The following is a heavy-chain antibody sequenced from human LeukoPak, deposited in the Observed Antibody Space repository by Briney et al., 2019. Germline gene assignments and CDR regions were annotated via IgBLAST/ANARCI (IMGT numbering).Heavy chain of an antibody. J-gene: IGHJ4*02. V-gene: IGHV3-74*01. D-gene: IGHD1-26*01. CDR1: RFTFSNYW. CDR2: IDSDGSRT. Sequence: GGSLRLSCAASRFTFSNYWMHWVRQAPGKGLVWVSRIDSDGSRTSYADSVKGRFTISRDNAKNTLYLQMNSLRAEDTAVYYCARKSGSYYFFDYWGQGTLVTVSS. CDR3: ARKSGSYYFFDY.